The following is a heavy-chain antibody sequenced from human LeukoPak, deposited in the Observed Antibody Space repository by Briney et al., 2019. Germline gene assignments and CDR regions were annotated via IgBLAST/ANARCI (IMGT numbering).Heavy chain of an antibody. CDR1: GFTFSSYV. D-gene: IGHD2-15*01. Sequence: GGSLRLSCETAGFTFSSYVIHWVRQAPGKGLEWVSAISNNGGYTYYADSVQGRFTISRDNSKSTLCLQMNSLRAEDTAVYYCAKQLGYCSDGSCYFPYWGQGTLVTVSS. J-gene: IGHJ4*02. V-gene: IGHV3-23*01. CDR3: AKQLGYCSDGSCYFPY. CDR2: ISNNGGYT.